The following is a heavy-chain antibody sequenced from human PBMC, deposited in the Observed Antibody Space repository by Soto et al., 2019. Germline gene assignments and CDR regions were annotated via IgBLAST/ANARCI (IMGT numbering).Heavy chain of an antibody. V-gene: IGHV1-69*06. Sequence: GASVKVSCKASGGTFSSYAISWVRQAPGQGLEWMGGIIPTFGTANYAQKFQGRVTITADKSTSTAYMELSSLRSEDTAVYYCSFGYSSGWPSGSHYYGMDVWGQGTKVTV. D-gene: IGHD6-19*01. J-gene: IGHJ6*02. CDR1: GGTFSSYA. CDR3: SFGYSSGWPSGSHYYGMDV. CDR2: IIPTFGTA.